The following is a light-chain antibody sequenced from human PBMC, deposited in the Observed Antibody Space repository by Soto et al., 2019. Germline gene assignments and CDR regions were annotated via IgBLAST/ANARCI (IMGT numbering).Light chain of an antibody. V-gene: IGKV1-5*01. CDR2: DAS. Sequence: DIQMTQSPSTLSASVGDRVTITCRASQSISSWLAWYQQKPGKAPKLLIYDASSLEGGVPSRFSASGSGTEFTLTISSLQPDDLATYYCQQYISYPYTFGQGTKVDIK. CDR1: QSISSW. J-gene: IGKJ2*01. CDR3: QQYISYPYT.